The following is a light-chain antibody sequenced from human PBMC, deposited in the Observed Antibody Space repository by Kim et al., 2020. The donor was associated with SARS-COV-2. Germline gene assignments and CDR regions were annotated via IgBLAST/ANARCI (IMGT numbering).Light chain of an antibody. CDR2: YDS. CDR3: QVWDSSSDHRV. CDR1: NIGRKS. Sequence: AQGKAARITCGGNNIGRKSVRWYQQKPGQAPVLVIYYDSDRPSGIPERFSGSNSGNTATLTISRVEAGDEADYYCQVWDSSSDHRVFGGGTQLTVL. V-gene: IGLV3-21*04. J-gene: IGLJ3*02.